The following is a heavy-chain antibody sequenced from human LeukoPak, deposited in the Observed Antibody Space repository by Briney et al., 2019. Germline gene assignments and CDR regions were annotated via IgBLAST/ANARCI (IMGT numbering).Heavy chain of an antibody. D-gene: IGHD2-15*01. V-gene: IGHV4-31*03. CDR1: GGSISSGGYY. J-gene: IGHJ5*02. CDR3: ARDCRGYCEFDP. Sequence: SQTLSLTCTVSGGSISSGGYYWSWIRQRPGKGLEWIGYIYYSGSTYYNPSLKSRVTISVDTSKNQFSLKLSSVTAADTAVYYCARDCRGYCEFDPWGQGTLVTVSS. CDR2: IYYSGST.